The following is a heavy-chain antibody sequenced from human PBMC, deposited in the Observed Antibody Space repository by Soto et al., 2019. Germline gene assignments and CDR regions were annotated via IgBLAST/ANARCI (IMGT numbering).Heavy chain of an antibody. J-gene: IGHJ6*02. Sequence: SVKVSCKASGGTFSSYAISWVRQAPGQGLEWMGGIIPIFGTANYAQKFQGRVTITADESTSTAYMELSSLRSEDTAVYYCASSGYNYGWESYYYYGMDVWGQGTTVTVS. CDR2: IIPIFGTA. D-gene: IGHD5-18*01. V-gene: IGHV1-69*13. CDR1: GGTFSSYA. CDR3: ASSGYNYGWESYYYYGMDV.